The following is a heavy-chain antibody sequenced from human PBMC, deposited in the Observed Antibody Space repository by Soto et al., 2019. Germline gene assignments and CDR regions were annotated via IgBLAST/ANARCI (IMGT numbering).Heavy chain of an antibody. CDR2: ISGSGGST. Sequence: GGSLRLSCAASGFTFSSYAMSWVRQARGKGLEWVSAISGSGGSTYYADSVKGRFTISRDNSKNTLYLQMNSLRAEDTAVYYCAKSTLLYSHNLYGMDVWGQGTTVTVSS. V-gene: IGHV3-23*01. J-gene: IGHJ6*02. D-gene: IGHD2-8*01. CDR3: AKSTLLYSHNLYGMDV. CDR1: GFTFSSYA.